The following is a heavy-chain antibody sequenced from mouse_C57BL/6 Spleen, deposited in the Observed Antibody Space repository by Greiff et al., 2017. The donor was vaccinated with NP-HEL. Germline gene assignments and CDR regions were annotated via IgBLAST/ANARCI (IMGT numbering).Heavy chain of an antibody. CDR3: ARGGRTYSNYFAY. J-gene: IGHJ3*01. CDR2: IFPGSGST. CDR1: GYSFTDYY. D-gene: IGHD2-5*01. V-gene: IGHV1-75*01. Sequence: VQLQQSGPELVKPGASVKISCTASGYSFTDYYINWVKQRPGQGLVGFGWIFPGSGSTYYNEKFKGKATLTVDKSSSTAYMLLSSLTSEDSAVYFCARGGRTYSNYFAYWGQGTLVTVSA.